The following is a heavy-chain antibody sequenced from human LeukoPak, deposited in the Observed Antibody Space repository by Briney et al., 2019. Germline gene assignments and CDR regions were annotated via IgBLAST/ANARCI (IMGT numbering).Heavy chain of an antibody. V-gene: IGHV3-53*01. CDR2: IYSGGST. D-gene: IGHD6-13*01. CDR3: ARGGSSSWSPIDY. J-gene: IGHJ4*02. Sequence: GGSLRLSCAASGFTVSSNYMSWVRQAPGQGLEWVSVIYSGGSTYYADSVKGRFTISRDNSKNTLYLQMNSLRAEDTAVYYCARGGSSSWSPIDYWGQGTLVTVSS. CDR1: GFTVSSNY.